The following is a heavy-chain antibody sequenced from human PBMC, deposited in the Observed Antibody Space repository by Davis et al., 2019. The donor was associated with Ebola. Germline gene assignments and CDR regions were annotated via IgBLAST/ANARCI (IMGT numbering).Heavy chain of an antibody. V-gene: IGHV1-46*01. CDR1: GGTFSSYA. Sequence: ASVKVSCKASGGTFSSYAISWVRQAPGQGLEWMGIINPSSGSTSYAQKFQGRVTMTRDTSTSTVYMELSSLRSEDTAVYYCATKGEWEQEVDYWGQGTLVTVSS. CDR3: ATKGEWEQEVDY. D-gene: IGHD1-26*01. J-gene: IGHJ4*02. CDR2: INPSSGST.